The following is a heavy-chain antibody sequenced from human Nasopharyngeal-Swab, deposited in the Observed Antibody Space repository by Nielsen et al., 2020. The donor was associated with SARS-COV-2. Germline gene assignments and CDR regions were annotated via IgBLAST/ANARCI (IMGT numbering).Heavy chain of an antibody. D-gene: IGHD3-10*01. CDR3: AKDEGWYYYGSGSHPGGFDY. CDR1: GGSFSASY. V-gene: IGHV4-34*01. J-gene: IGHJ4*02. CDR2: INHSGST. Sequence: SETLSLTCAVYGGSFSASYWGWIRQPPGKGLEWIGEINHSGSTNYNPSLKSRVTISVDTSKNQFSLKLSSVTAADTAVYYCAKDEGWYYYGSGSHPGGFDYWGQGTLVTVSS.